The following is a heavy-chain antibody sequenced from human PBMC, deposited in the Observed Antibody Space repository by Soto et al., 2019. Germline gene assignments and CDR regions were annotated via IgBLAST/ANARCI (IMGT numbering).Heavy chain of an antibody. V-gene: IGHV3-21*01. Sequence: EVQLVESGGGLVKPGGSLRLSCAASGFTFSSYSMNWVRQAPGRGLEWVSSISSSSSYIYYADSVKGRFTISRDNAKNSLYLQMNSLRAEDTAVYYCARRQGNGVCSYWGQGTLVTVSS. D-gene: IGHD2-8*01. CDR1: GFTFSSYS. J-gene: IGHJ4*02. CDR2: ISSSSSYI. CDR3: ARRQGNGVCSY.